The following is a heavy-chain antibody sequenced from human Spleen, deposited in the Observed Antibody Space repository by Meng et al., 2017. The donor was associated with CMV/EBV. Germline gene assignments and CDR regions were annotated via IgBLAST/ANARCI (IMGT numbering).Heavy chain of an antibody. CDR1: GSSFRNYA. J-gene: IGHJ4*02. V-gene: IGHV3-23*01. D-gene: IGHD3-3*01. CDR3: AKDLYYDFWSGYYTPQGFDY. CDR2: ISGSGGST. Sequence: GGSLRLSCAASGSSFRNYAMHWVRQAPGKGLAWVSAISGSGGSTYYADSVKGRFTISRDNSKNTLYLQMNSLRAEDTAVYYCAKDLYYDFWSGYYTPQGFDYWGQGTLVTVSS.